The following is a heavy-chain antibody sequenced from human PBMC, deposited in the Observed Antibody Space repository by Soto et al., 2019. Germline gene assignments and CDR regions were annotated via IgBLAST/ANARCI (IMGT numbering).Heavy chain of an antibody. D-gene: IGHD5-18*01. V-gene: IGHV1-69*01. J-gene: IGHJ4*02. CDR3: ARGGRAYSSAPRYYFDY. CDR1: GGSFSSNP. Sequence: QVQLVQSGSEVKKPGSSVKVSCKASGGSFSSNPMSWVRQAPGQGLEWMAGIIPIFATVHYAQKFQGRVTITADESTSTAYMELTSLRSEDTAVHFCARGGRAYSSAPRYYFDYWGQGTLVTVS. CDR2: IIPIFATV.